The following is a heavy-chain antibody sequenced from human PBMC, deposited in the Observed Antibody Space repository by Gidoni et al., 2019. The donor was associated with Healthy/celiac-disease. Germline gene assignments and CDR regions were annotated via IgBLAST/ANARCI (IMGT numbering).Heavy chain of an antibody. CDR3: ARPQTVAATDWYFDL. V-gene: IGHV4-39*01. Sequence: QLQLQESGPGLVKPSETLSLTCTVSGGSISSSNYYWGWIRQPTGKGLEWIGSIYYSGSTYYNPSLKSRVTISVDTSKNQFALKLSSVTAADTAVYYCARPQTVAATDWYFDLWGRGTLVTVSS. J-gene: IGHJ2*01. D-gene: IGHD6-19*01. CDR1: GGSISSSNYY. CDR2: IYYSGST.